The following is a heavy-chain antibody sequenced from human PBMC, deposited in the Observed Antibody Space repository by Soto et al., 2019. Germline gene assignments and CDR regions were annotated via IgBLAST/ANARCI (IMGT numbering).Heavy chain of an antibody. Sequence: GGSLRLSCAASGFTFSSYSMNWVRQAPGKGLEWVSSISSSSSYIYYADSVKGRFTISRDNAKNSLYLQMNSLRAEDTAVYYCARDASPVGGYDPNNFFDYWGQGTLVTVSS. V-gene: IGHV3-21*01. J-gene: IGHJ4*02. CDR1: GFTFSSYS. CDR3: ARDASPVGGYDPNNFFDY. D-gene: IGHD5-12*01. CDR2: ISSSSSYI.